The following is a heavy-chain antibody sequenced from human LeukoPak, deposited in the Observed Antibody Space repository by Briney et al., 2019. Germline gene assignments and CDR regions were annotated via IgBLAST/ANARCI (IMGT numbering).Heavy chain of an antibody. J-gene: IGHJ3*02. CDR3: AGAPPLLYSSSSLGAFDI. CDR2: IYYSGST. V-gene: IGHV4-59*01. Sequence: PSETLSLSCTVSGGSLSSYSWSWIRQPPGKGLEWIGYIYYSGSTNYNPSLRSRVTLSVDTSKSQSSLKLNSVTAADTAVYYWAGAPPLLYSSSSLGAFDIWGQGTMVTVSS. D-gene: IGHD6-13*01. CDR1: GGSLSSYS.